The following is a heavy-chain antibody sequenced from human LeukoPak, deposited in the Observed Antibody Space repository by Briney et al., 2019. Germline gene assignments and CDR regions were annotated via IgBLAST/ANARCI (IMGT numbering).Heavy chain of an antibody. Sequence: PSETLSLTCAVYGGSFSGYYWSWIRQPPGKGLEWIGEINHSGSTNYNPSLKSRVTISVDTSKNQFSLKLSSVTAADTAVYYCARTTSLLRPSDYWGQGTLVTVSS. CDR3: ARTTSLLRPSDY. CDR2: INHSGST. V-gene: IGHV4-34*01. CDR1: GGSFSGYY. J-gene: IGHJ4*02. D-gene: IGHD4-17*01.